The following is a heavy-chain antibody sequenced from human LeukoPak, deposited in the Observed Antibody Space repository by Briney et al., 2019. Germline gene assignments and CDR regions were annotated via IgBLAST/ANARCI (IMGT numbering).Heavy chain of an antibody. Sequence: GGSLRLSCAASGFTFSSYEMNWVRQAPGKGLEWVSYISSSGGTIYYADSVKGRFTISRDNAKNSLYLQMNSLRAEDTAVYYCAREKPRSCAIDYWGQGTLVTVSS. J-gene: IGHJ4*02. D-gene: IGHD1-26*01. CDR1: GFTFSSYE. CDR2: ISSSGGTI. CDR3: AREKPRSCAIDY. V-gene: IGHV3-48*03.